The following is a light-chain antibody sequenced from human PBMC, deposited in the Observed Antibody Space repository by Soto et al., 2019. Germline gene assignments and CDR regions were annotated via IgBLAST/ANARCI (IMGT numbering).Light chain of an antibody. Sequence: EIVLTQSPGTLSLSPGERATLSCRASQSVSSSYLAWYQQNRGQAPRLLIYGASSRATGIPDRFSGSGSGTDFTLTISRLEPEDFVVYYCQQYGSSPWTFGQGTKVEIK. J-gene: IGKJ1*01. CDR1: QSVSSSY. CDR2: GAS. V-gene: IGKV3-20*01. CDR3: QQYGSSPWT.